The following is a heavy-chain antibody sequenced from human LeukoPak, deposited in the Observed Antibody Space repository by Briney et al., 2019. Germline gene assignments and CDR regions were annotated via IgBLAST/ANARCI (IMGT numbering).Heavy chain of an antibody. CDR1: GFTFSSYA. J-gene: IGHJ4*02. D-gene: IGHD2-2*01. CDR3: ARVGKEYCSSTSCSFDY. Sequence: PGGSLRLSCAASGFTFSSYAMSWVRQAPGKGLEWVAVIWYDGGNKYYADSVKGRFTISRDNSKNTLYLQMNSLRAEDTAVYYCARVGKEYCSSTSCSFDYWGQGTLVTVSS. CDR2: IWYDGGNK. V-gene: IGHV3-33*08.